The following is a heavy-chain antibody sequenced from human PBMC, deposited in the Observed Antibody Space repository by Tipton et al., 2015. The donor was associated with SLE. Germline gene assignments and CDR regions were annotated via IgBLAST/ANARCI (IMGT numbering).Heavy chain of an antibody. V-gene: IGHV4-4*02. CDR3: TRVPRYNWNYIAD. CDR1: GDSISNRHW. J-gene: IGHJ4*02. D-gene: IGHD1-7*01. CDR2: IHHSGTT. Sequence: GLVKPSGTLSLTCAVSGDSISNRHWWSWVRQPPGKELEWIGEIHHSGTTNYNPSLKSRVTMSVDKSKNQFSLKLTSVTAADTAVYHCTRVPRYNWNYIADWGQGTLVSVSS.